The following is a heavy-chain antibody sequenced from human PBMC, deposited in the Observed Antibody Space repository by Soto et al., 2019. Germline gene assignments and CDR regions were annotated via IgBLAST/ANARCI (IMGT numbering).Heavy chain of an antibody. J-gene: IGHJ4*02. V-gene: IGHV6-1*01. CDR1: GDSVSSNSAA. CDR3: ASVRYCSGGTCYIPFDY. CDR2: TYYRSKWYN. D-gene: IGHD2-15*01. Sequence: SQTLSLTCAISGDSVSSNSAAWNWIRQSPSRGLEWLGRTYYRSKWYNDYAVSVKSRITINPDTSKNHFSLQLNSVTPEDTAVYYCASVRYCSGGTCYIPFDYWGQGTLVTVSS.